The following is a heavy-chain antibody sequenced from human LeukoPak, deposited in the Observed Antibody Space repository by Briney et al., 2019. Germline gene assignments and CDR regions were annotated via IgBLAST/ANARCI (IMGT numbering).Heavy chain of an antibody. J-gene: IGHJ5*02. CDR2: INHSGST. D-gene: IGHD3-10*01. Sequence: PSETLSLTCAVYGGSFSGYYWSWIRQPPGKGLEWIGEINHSGSTNYNPSLKSRVTISVDTSKNQFSLKLSSMTAADTAVYYRARDSMVRGVITTRWFDPWGQGTLVTVSS. V-gene: IGHV4-34*01. CDR1: GGSFSGYY. CDR3: ARDSMVRGVITTRWFDP.